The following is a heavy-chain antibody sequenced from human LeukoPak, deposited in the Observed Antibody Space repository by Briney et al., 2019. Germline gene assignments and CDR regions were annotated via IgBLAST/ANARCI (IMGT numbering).Heavy chain of an antibody. Sequence: ASVKVSCKASGYTFTSYAMHWVRQAPGQRLEWMGWINAGNGNTKYSQKFQGRVTITRDTSASTAYMELSSLRSEDTAVYYCARGMGAAGTFDYWGQGTLVTVSS. D-gene: IGHD6-13*01. J-gene: IGHJ4*02. CDR3: ARGMGAAGTFDY. CDR2: INAGNGNT. CDR1: GYTFTSYA. V-gene: IGHV1-3*01.